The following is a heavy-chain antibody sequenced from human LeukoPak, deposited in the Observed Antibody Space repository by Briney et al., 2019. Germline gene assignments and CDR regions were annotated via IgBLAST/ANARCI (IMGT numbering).Heavy chain of an antibody. V-gene: IGHV3-48*04. J-gene: IGHJ4*02. CDR2: ISSSSSTT. D-gene: IGHD6-19*01. CDR3: ARVPSGPFNKGFKQWLVSLPDY. Sequence: GGSLRLSCAASGFTFSSYRMNWVRQAPGKGLEWVSYISSSSSTTYYADSVKGRFTISRDNAKNSLYLQMNSLRAEDTAVYYCARVPSGPFNKGFKQWLVSLPDYWGQGTLVTVSS. CDR1: GFTFSSYR.